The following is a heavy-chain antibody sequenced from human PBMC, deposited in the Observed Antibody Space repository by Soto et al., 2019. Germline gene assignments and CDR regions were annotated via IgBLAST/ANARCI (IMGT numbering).Heavy chain of an antibody. CDR2: MNPNSGNT. J-gene: IGHJ4*02. D-gene: IGHD5-18*01. CDR1: GYTFTSYD. V-gene: IGHV1-8*01. Sequence: ASVKVSCKASGYTFTSYDINWVRQATGQGLEWMGWMNPNSGNTGYAQKFQGRVTMTRNTSISTAYMELSSLRSEDTAVYYCACRGYRYGYAFDYWGQGTLVTVSS. CDR3: ACRGYRYGYAFDY.